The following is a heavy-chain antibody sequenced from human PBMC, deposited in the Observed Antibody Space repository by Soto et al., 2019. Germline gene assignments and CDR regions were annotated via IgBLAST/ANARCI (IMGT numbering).Heavy chain of an antibody. V-gene: IGHV7-4-1*01. J-gene: IGHJ6*02. D-gene: IGHD6-19*01. CDR2: INTNTGNP. CDR3: ARDQSEVAGLYYYYYGMDV. Sequence: QVQLVQSGSELKKPGASVKVSCEASGYTFTSYAMNWVRQAPGQGLEWMGWINTNTGNPTYAQGFTGRFVFSLDTSVSTAYLQICSLKAEDTAVYYCARDQSEVAGLYYYYYGMDVWGQGTTVTVSS. CDR1: GYTFTSYA.